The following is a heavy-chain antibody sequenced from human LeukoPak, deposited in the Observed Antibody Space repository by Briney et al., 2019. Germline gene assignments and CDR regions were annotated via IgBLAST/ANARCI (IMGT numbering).Heavy chain of an antibody. V-gene: IGHV3-7*01. Sequence: GGSLRLSCAASGFTFSSYWMSWVRQAPGKGLEWVANIKQDGSEKYYVDSVKGRFTISRDNAKNSLYLQMNSLRAEDTAVYYCARDPTYYYDSSGYYESIGFDYWGQGTVVTVSS. CDR3: ARDPTYYYDSSGYYESIGFDY. CDR1: GFTFSSYW. J-gene: IGHJ4*02. CDR2: IKQDGSEK. D-gene: IGHD3-22*01.